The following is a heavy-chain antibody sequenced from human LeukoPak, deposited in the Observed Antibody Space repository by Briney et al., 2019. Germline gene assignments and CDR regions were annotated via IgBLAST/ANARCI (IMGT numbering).Heavy chain of an antibody. CDR3: AREMLAAVAAQS. Sequence: GGSLRLSCAASGFTFDDYDMSWVRQAPGKGLEWVSGINWNGGSTGYADSVKGRFTISRDSAKNSLYLQMNSLRAEDTAVYYCAREMLAAVAAQSWGQGTLVTVSS. V-gene: IGHV3-20*04. CDR1: GFTFDDYD. D-gene: IGHD6-19*01. J-gene: IGHJ5*02. CDR2: INWNGGST.